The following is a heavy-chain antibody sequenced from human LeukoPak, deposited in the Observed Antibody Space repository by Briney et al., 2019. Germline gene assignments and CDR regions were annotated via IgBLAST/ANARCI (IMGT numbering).Heavy chain of an antibody. J-gene: IGHJ4*02. Sequence: SETLSLTCTVSGGSISSYYWSWIRQPAAKGLEWIGCIYTSGSTNYNPSLKSRVTISVDKSKNQFSLKLSSVTAADTAVYYCARVRYYDSSGYYYFDYWGQGTLVTVSS. CDR3: ARVRYYDSSGYYYFDY. V-gene: IGHV4-4*07. CDR2: IYTSGST. D-gene: IGHD3-22*01. CDR1: GGSISSYY.